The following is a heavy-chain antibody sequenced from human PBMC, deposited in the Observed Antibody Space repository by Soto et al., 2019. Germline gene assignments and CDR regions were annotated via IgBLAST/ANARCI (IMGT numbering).Heavy chain of an antibody. CDR3: AILGCYYDSSGYCPFDY. J-gene: IGHJ4*02. CDR2: IYYSGST. Sequence: PSETLSLTCTISGGSISSGGYYWSWIRQHPGKGLEWIGYIYYSGSTYYNPSLKSRVTISVDTSKNQFSLKLSSVTAADTAVYCCAILGCYYDSSGYCPFDYWGQGTLVTVSS. CDR1: GGSISSGGYY. V-gene: IGHV4-31*03. D-gene: IGHD3-22*01.